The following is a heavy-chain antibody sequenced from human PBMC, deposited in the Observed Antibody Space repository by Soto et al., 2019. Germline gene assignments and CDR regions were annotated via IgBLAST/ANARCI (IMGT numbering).Heavy chain of an antibody. D-gene: IGHD3-22*01. CDR2: ISAYNGNT. CDR1: GYTFTSYG. Sequence: QVQLVQSGAEVKKPGASVKVSCKASGYTFTSYGISWVRQAPGQGLEWMGWISAYNGNTNYAQKLQGRVTMTTDTSTRTAYMELRSLRSDGTAVYYCARGEYYYDSSGYNPYYYYYGMDVWGQGTTVTVSS. V-gene: IGHV1-18*01. J-gene: IGHJ6*02. CDR3: ARGEYYYDSSGYNPYYYYYGMDV.